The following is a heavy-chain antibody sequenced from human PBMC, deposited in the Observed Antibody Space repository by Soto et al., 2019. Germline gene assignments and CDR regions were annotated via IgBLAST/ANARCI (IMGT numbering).Heavy chain of an antibody. CDR1: GGSISSGDYY. CDR2: IYYSGST. Sequence: QVQLQESGPGLVKPSQTLSLTCTVSGGSISSGDYYWSWIRQPPGKGLEWIGYIYYSGSTYYNPSLKSRVTVSVDTAKNQFSLKLSSVTAADAAVYSCARDLSRRWFDPWGQGTLVTVSS. CDR3: ARDLSRRWFDP. J-gene: IGHJ5*02. V-gene: IGHV4-30-4*01.